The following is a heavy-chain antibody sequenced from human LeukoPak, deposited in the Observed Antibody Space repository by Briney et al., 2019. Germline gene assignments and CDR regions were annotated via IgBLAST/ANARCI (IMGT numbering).Heavy chain of an antibody. D-gene: IGHD3-16*01. J-gene: IGHJ5*02. CDR1: GGSFSGYY. Sequence: SETLSLTCAVYGGSFSGYYWSWIRQPPGKGLGWIGEINHSGSTNYNPTLKSRVTISVDTSKNQFSLKLSSVTAADTAVYYCARPRGAVGQAWFDPWGQGTLVTVSS. CDR2: INHSGST. V-gene: IGHV4-34*01. CDR3: ARPRGAVGQAWFDP.